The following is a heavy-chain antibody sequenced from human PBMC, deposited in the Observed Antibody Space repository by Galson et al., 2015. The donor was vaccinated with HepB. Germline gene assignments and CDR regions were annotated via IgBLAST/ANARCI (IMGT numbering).Heavy chain of an antibody. CDR3: ARDPAAGGSGSYGEVDY. V-gene: IGHV4-39*07. J-gene: IGHJ4*02. Sequence: ETLSLTCTVSGGSISSSSYYWGWIRQPPGKGLEWIGSIYYSGSTYYNPSLKSRVTISVDTSKNQFSLKLSSVTAADTAVYYCARDPAAGGSGSYGEVDYWGQGTLVTVSS. D-gene: IGHD3-10*01. CDR2: IYYSGST. CDR1: GGSISSSSYY.